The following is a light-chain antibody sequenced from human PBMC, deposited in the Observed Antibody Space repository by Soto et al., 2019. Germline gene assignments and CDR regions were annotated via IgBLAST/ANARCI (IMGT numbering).Light chain of an antibody. CDR1: SSNIGNNY. J-gene: IGLJ1*01. CDR3: GTWDSSLSAGV. CDR2: ENN. Sequence: QSVLTQPPSVSAAPGQKVTISCSGSSSNIGNNYVSWYQQLPGTAPKLLIYENNKRPSAIPDRFSGSKSGTSATLGITGLQTGDEADYYCGTWDSSLSAGVFGTGTKVTVL. V-gene: IGLV1-51*02.